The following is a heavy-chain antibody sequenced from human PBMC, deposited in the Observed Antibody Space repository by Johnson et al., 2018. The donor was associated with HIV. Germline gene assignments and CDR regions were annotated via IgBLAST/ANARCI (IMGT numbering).Heavy chain of an antibody. Sequence: QVQLVESGGGVVQPGRSLRLSCAASGFTFSSYGMHWVRQAPGKGLECVAVIWYDGSNKYSGDSVKGRFTISSANFKNTLYLQMNSLRAEDTAVYYCAREGGYSSSWYGGYGREDAFDVWGQGTMVSVSS. J-gene: IGHJ3*01. CDR3: AREGGYSSSWYGGYGREDAFDV. V-gene: IGHV3-33*01. CDR1: GFTFSSYG. CDR2: IWYDGSNK. D-gene: IGHD6-13*01.